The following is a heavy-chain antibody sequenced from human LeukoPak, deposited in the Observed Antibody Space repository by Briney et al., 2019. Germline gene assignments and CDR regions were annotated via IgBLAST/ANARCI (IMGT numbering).Heavy chain of an antibody. CDR2: IIPIFGTV. D-gene: IGHD6-19*01. J-gene: IGHJ6*03. Sequence: SLKVSCKASGGTFSSYAISWVRQAPGQGLEWMGGIIPIFGTVNYAQKFQGRVTITTDESTSTAYMELSSLRSEDTAVYYCARGRSSGWGYYHYMDVWGTRTPVTVSS. V-gene: IGHV1-69*05. CDR3: ARGRSSGWGYYHYMDV. CDR1: GGTFSSYA.